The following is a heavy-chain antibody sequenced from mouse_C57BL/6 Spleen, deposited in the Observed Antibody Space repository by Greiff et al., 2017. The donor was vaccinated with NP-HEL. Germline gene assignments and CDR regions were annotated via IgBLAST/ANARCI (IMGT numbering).Heavy chain of an antibody. CDR1: GFTFSDYG. D-gene: IGHD1-1*01. CDR2: ISSGSSTI. J-gene: IGHJ1*03. Sequence: EVKLMESGGGLVKPGGSLKLSCAASGFTFSDYGMHWVRQAPEKGLEWVAYISSGSSTIYYADTVKGRFTISRDNAKNTLFLQMTSLRSEDTAMYYCARRVYYGSLWYFDVWGTGTTVTVSS. V-gene: IGHV5-17*01. CDR3: ARRVYYGSLWYFDV.